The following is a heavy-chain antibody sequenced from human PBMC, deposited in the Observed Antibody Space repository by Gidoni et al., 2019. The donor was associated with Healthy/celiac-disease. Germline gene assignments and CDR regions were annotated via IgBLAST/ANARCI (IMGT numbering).Heavy chain of an antibody. CDR2: MNPNSGNT. D-gene: IGHD1-7*01. V-gene: IGHV1-8*01. CDR3: ARRNWNYQKIDY. Sequence: QVQLVQSGAEVTKPGASVKVSCKASGYTFTSYDINWVRQATGQGLEWMGWMNPNSGNTGYAQKFQGRVTMTRNTSISTAYMELSSLRSEDTAVYYCARRNWNYQKIDYWGQGTLVTVSS. J-gene: IGHJ4*02. CDR1: GYTFTSYD.